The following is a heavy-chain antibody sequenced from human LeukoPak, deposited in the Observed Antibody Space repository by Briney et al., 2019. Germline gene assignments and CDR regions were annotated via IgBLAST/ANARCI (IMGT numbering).Heavy chain of an antibody. CDR1: GGSFSGYY. CDR2: INHSGST. V-gene: IGHV4-34*01. D-gene: IGHD4-17*01. Sequence: PSETLSLTCAVYGGSFSGYYWSWIRQPPGKGLEWIGEINHSGSTNYNPSLKSRVTISVDTSKNQFSLKLSSVTAADTAVYYCAREVSTTVTTWNAFDIWGQGTMVTVSS. CDR3: AREVSTTVTTWNAFDI. J-gene: IGHJ3*02.